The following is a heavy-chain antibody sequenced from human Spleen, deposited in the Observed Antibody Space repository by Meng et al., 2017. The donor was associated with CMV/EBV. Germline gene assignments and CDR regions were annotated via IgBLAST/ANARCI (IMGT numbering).Heavy chain of an antibody. CDR1: GDSFNSYW. D-gene: IGHD5-18*01. V-gene: IGHV5-51*01. CDR3: ARLQHSYGYYYFDY. CDR2: IYPGDSDT. Sequence: SGDSFNSYWIGWVRQMPGKGLEWMGIIYPGDSDTRYSPSFQGQVTMSADKSISTASLQWSSLKASDTAVYYCARLQHSYGYYYFDYWGLGTLVTVSS. J-gene: IGHJ4*02.